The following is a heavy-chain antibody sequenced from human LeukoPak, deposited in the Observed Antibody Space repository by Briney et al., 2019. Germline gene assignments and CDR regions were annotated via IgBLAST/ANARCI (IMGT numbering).Heavy chain of an antibody. Sequence: ASVKVSCKASGGTFSSYAISWVRQATGQGLEWMGWMNPNSGNTGYAQKFQGRVTMTRNTSISTAYMELSSLRSEDTAVYYCARDRTPMVYAIDYYYYMDVWGKGTTVTVSS. CDR3: ARDRTPMVYAIDYYYYMDV. CDR2: MNPNSGNT. V-gene: IGHV1-8*02. J-gene: IGHJ6*03. D-gene: IGHD2-8*01. CDR1: GGTFSSYA.